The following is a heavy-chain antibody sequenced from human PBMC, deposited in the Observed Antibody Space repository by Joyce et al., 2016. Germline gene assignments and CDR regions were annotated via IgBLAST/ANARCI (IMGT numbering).Heavy chain of an antibody. D-gene: IGHD6-19*01. CDR3: ARGRLAEGALYFDY. J-gene: IGHJ4*02. V-gene: IGHV3-21*01. CDR2: ITGGSSGSPYI. Sequence: DVRLVESGGGLVKPGGSLRLSCFFTFPSYPMHWVRQAPGKGLEWVSSITGGSSGSPYIYYADSLKGRFTISRDNAKNSLFLQMNSLRAEDTAVYYCARGRLAEGALYFDYWGQGTLVTVSS. CDR1: FFTFPSYP.